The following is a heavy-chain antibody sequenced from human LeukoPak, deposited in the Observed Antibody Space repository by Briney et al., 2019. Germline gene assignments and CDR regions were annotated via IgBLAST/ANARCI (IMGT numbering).Heavy chain of an antibody. Sequence: ASVTVSCKASGYTFTGYYIYWVRQAPGQGLDWMGWINPNSGDTNYAQKFQGRVTLTSDTSISTAYMELTRLTSDDTAVYHCARVADGYYFDYWGQGTLVTVSS. J-gene: IGHJ4*02. D-gene: IGHD6-25*01. CDR2: INPNSGDT. V-gene: IGHV1-2*02. CDR1: GYTFTGYY. CDR3: ARVADGYYFDY.